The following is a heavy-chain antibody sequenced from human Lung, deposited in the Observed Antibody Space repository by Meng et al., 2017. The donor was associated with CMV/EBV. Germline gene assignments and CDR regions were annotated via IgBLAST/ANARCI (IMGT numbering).Heavy chain of an antibody. CDR1: GYSINSGYY. Sequence: EXXTISCTVSGYSINSGYYWGWIRQPPGKGLEWIGSVYKSGTTYYKPSLKSRVTISLETSKRQFSLKLSSVTAADTAVYYCARGFHGTVDYWGQGTLVTVSS. CDR2: VYKSGTT. J-gene: IGHJ4*02. CDR3: ARGFHGTVDY. V-gene: IGHV4-38-2*02.